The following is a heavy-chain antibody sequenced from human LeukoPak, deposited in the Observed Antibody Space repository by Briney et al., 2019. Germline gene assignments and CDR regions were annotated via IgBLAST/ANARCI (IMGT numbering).Heavy chain of an antibody. CDR3: ARDRDGYNYADFQH. D-gene: IGHD5-24*01. CDR2: IYYSGST. Sequence: SETLSLTCTVSGGSISSYYWSWIRQPPGKGLEWIGYIYYSGSTNYNPSLKSRVTISVDTSKNQFSLKLSSVTAADTAVYYCARDRDGYNYADFQHWGQGTLVTVSS. V-gene: IGHV4-59*01. CDR1: GGSISSYY. J-gene: IGHJ1*01.